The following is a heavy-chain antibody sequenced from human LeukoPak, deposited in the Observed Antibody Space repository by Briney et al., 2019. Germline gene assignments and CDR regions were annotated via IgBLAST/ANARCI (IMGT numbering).Heavy chain of an antibody. J-gene: IGHJ6*03. CDR1: GGSLSSHY. Sequence: WESLSLTCTVCGGSLSSHYWSWIRQPRGKGLEWMGYMYYSGCTNYSPSVKSRVTISVDTSKTQFPLNLRSVTAAATAVHYCARRVNPPNPLYYYYYMDVWGKRTTVTVSS. D-gene: IGHD1-14*01. CDR3: ARRVNPPNPLYYYYYMDV. V-gene: IGHV4-59*11. CDR2: MYYSGCT.